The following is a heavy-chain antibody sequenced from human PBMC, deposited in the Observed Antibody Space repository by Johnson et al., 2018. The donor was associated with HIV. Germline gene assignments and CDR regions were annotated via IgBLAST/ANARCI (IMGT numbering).Heavy chain of an antibody. CDR2: ISWNSGII. CDR1: GFTFDDYA. J-gene: IGHJ3*02. V-gene: IGHV3-9*01. Sequence: QLVESGGGLEQPGRSLRLSCAASGFTFDDYAMLWVRQAPGKGLDWVSGISWNSGIIHFADSVKGRFTISRDNSKNTLYLQMNSLRAEDTAVYYCAKVRGTMIVVFGAFDIWGQGTMVTVSS. CDR3: AKVRGTMIVVFGAFDI. D-gene: IGHD3-22*01.